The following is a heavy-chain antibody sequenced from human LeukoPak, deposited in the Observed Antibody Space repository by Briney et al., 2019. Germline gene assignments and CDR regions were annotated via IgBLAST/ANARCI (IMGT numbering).Heavy chain of an antibody. CDR1: GFTFSSYA. CDR2: ISGSGGST. D-gene: IGHD4-23*01. CDR3: AKDRWSVVSRGSYFDY. V-gene: IGHV3-23*01. Sequence: PGGSLRLSCAASGFTFSSYAMSWVRQAPGKGLEWVSAISGSGGSTYYADSVKGRFTISRDNSKNTLYLQMNSLRAEDTAVYYCAKDRWSVVSRGSYFDYWGQGTLVTVSS. J-gene: IGHJ4*02.